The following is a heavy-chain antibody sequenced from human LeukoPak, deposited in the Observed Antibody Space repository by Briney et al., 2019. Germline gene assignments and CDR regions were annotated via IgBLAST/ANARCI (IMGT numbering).Heavy chain of an antibody. J-gene: IGHJ4*02. V-gene: IGHV3-66*01. CDR2: IYSGGST. CDR1: GFIVSNNY. CDR3: AREGIVYYYDSSGYFDY. Sequence: GGSLRLSCAASGFIVSNNYMSWVRQAAGKGLEWVSVIYSGGSTYYADSVKGRFTISRDNAKNSLYLQMNSLRAEDTAVYYCAREGIVYYYDSSGYFDYWGQGTLVTVSS. D-gene: IGHD3-22*01.